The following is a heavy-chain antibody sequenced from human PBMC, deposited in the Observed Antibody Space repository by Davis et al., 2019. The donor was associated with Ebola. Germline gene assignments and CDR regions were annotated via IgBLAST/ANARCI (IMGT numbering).Heavy chain of an antibody. CDR2: ISYDGSNK. J-gene: IGHJ6*04. CDR3: ARDSGGSYYDYYYGMDV. CDR1: GFTFSSYA. Sequence: GESLKISCAASGFTFSSYAMHWVRQAPGKGLEWVAVISYDGSNKYYADSVKGRFTISRDNSKNTPYLQMNSLRDEDTAVYYCARDSGGSYYDYYYGMDVWGKGTTVTVSS. V-gene: IGHV3-30-3*01. D-gene: IGHD1-26*01.